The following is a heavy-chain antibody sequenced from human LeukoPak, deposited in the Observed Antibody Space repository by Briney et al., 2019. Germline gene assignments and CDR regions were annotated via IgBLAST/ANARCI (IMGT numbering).Heavy chain of an antibody. D-gene: IGHD5-12*01. CDR2: IKEDGSED. Sequence: GGSLRLSCAASGFTFSTSWMNWVRQAPGKGLEWVANIKEDGSEDYYVDSVKGRFTISRDNARKSLYLQMNSLRVEDKAVYYCARRYSGYDFGYWGQGTLVTVSS. J-gene: IGHJ4*02. V-gene: IGHV3-7*01. CDR1: GFTFSTSW. CDR3: ARRYSGYDFGY.